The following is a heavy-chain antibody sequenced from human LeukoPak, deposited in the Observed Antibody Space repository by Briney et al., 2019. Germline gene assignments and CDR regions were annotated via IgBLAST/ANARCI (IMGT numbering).Heavy chain of an antibody. Sequence: GASVKVSCKASGYTFTSYAMHWVRQAPGQRLEWMGWINAGNGNTKYSQKFQGRVTVTRDTSASTAYMELSSLRSEDTAVYYCARVGYSSGWPYNWFDPWGQGTLVTVSS. CDR2: INAGNGNT. CDR3: ARVGYSSGWPYNWFDP. D-gene: IGHD6-19*01. J-gene: IGHJ5*02. V-gene: IGHV1-3*01. CDR1: GYTFTSYA.